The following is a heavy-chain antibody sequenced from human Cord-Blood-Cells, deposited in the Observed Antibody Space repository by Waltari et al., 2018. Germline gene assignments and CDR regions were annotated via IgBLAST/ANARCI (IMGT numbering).Heavy chain of an antibody. D-gene: IGHD3-22*01. CDR2: FDPEDGET. V-gene: IGHV1-24*01. J-gene: IGHJ4*02. CDR3: ATGSGDSSGYYYYFDY. Sequence: QVQLVQSGAEVKKPGASVKVSCKVSGYTLTELSMHWVRPAPGKGLEWMGGFDPEDGETIYAQKFQGRVTMTEDTSTDTAYMELSSLRSEDTAVYYCATGSGDSSGYYYYFDYWGQGTLVTVSS. CDR1: GYTLTELS.